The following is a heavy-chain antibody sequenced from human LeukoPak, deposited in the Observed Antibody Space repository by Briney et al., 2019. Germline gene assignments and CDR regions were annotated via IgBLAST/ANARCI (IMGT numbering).Heavy chain of an antibody. D-gene: IGHD5-18*01. J-gene: IGHJ4*02. V-gene: IGHV3-23*01. CDR1: GFTFSSYA. Sequence: PGGSLRLSCAASGFTFSSYAMSWVRQAPGKGLEWVSAISGSGGSTYYADSVKGRFIISRDNSKNTLYLQMNSLRAEDTAVYYCASRRGYSYGLDYWGQGTLVTVSS. CDR3: ASRRGYSYGLDY. CDR2: ISGSGGST.